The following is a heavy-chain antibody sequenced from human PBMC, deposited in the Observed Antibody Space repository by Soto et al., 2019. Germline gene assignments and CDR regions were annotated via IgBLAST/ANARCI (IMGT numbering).Heavy chain of an antibody. CDR2: ISAYNGNT. D-gene: IGHD2-8*01. V-gene: IGHV1-18*01. CDR3: ARDAFVLMVYAIAPFDY. CDR1: GYTFTSYG. Sequence: EASVKVSCKASGYTFTSYGISWVRQAPGQGLEWMGWISAYNGNTNYAQKLQGRVTMTTDTSTSTAYMELRSLRSDDTAVYYCARDAFVLMVYAIAPFDYWGQGTLVTVSS. J-gene: IGHJ4*02.